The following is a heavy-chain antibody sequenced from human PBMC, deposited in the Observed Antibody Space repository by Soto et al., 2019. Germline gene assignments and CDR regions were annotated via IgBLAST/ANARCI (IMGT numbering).Heavy chain of an antibody. CDR1: GFTVTTSE. CDR3: TRDKGELLAYGMDV. V-gene: IGHV3-48*03. J-gene: IGHJ6*02. Sequence: GALRLSCTVSGFTVTTSEMNWVRQAPGKGLDWVAYINSGGVTLYADSVKGRFTISRDNAQNSLFLQMNSLRAEDTALYYCTRDKGELLAYGMDVWGPGTTVTVSS. D-gene: IGHD1-26*01. CDR2: INSGGVTL.